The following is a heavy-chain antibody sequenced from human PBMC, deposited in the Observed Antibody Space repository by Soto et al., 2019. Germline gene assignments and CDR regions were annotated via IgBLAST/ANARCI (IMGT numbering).Heavy chain of an antibody. J-gene: IGHJ5*02. CDR3: AHSTWIQLWLRDGWFDP. V-gene: IGHV2-5*02. D-gene: IGHD5-18*01. Sequence: QITLKESGPTLVKPTQTLTLTCTFSGFSLSTSGVGVGWIRQPPGKALEWLALIYWADDKRYSPSLKSRLTITKETSKNQVVLTITNMDTVDTATDYCAHSTWIQLWLRDGWFDPWGQGTLVTVSS. CDR2: IYWADDK. CDR1: GFSLSTSGVG.